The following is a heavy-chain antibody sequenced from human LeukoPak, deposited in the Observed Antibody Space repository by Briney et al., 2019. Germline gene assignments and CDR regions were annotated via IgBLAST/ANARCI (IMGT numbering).Heavy chain of an antibody. CDR3: ARVLRVPAAIRSHYYYMDV. V-gene: IGHV1-69*05. CDR2: IIPIFGTA. Sequence: SVKVSCKASRGTFSSYAISWVRQAPGQGLEWMGGIIPIFGTANYAQKFQGRVTITTDESTSTAYMELSSLRSEDTAVYYCARVLRVPAAIRSHYYYMDVWGKGTTVTVSS. D-gene: IGHD2-2*02. CDR1: RGTFSSYA. J-gene: IGHJ6*03.